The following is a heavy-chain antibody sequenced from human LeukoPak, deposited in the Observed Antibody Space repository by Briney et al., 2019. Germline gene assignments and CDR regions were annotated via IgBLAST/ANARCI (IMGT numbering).Heavy chain of an antibody. V-gene: IGHV4-59*08. D-gene: IGHD3-22*01. CDR3: ARYDPSDYATSGLYYAVYFDS. Sequence: SETLSLTCSVSGGSITGHYWSWIRQSPRKGLEWIGDIYYNGNTNYNPSLKSRVIILLDISKNQFSLKLTSVTAADTAIYYCARYDPSDYATSGLYYAVYFDSWGQGTLVSVSS. CDR1: GGSITGHY. CDR2: IYYNGNT. J-gene: IGHJ4*02.